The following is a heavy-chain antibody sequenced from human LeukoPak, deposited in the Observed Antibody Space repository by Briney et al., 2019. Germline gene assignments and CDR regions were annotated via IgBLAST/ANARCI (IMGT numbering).Heavy chain of an antibody. J-gene: IGHJ3*02. CDR3: ARHTRPGHSGYENAFDI. D-gene: IGHD5-12*01. V-gene: IGHV4-39*01. CDR2: VFDSGST. Sequence: SSETLSLTCTVSGGSISRTSHYWDWIRQPPGKGLEWIGNVFDSGSTHYNPSLKSRVTISVDTSKNQFSLRLSSVTAADTAVYYCARHTRPGHSGYENAFDIWGQGTMVTVSS. CDR1: GGSISRTSHY.